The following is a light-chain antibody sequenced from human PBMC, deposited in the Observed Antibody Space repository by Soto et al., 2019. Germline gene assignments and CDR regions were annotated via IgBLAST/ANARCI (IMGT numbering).Light chain of an antibody. Sequence: EIVLTQSPGTLSLSPGERVTLSCRASQSVAGNSLAWYQHRRGQAPRLLIYRASTRATRIPDRFSGSGSGTDFTLTVSRLEPEDFAVYYCEQYAASPRTFGPGTKVDVK. J-gene: IGKJ3*01. CDR3: EQYAASPRT. CDR2: RAS. V-gene: IGKV3-20*01. CDR1: QSVAGNS.